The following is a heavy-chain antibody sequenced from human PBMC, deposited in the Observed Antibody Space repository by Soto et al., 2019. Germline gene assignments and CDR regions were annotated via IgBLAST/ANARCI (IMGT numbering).Heavy chain of an antibody. V-gene: IGHV5-51*01. J-gene: IGHJ4*02. Sequence: GESLKISCKGSGYTFASYWIVWVRQMPGRGLEWMGIIFPGDSDTRYSPSFQGQVTISADKSITTAYLQWSSLKTEDTALYYCTKDSYITNIITVFDFRGQGTLVPVSS. CDR3: TKDSYITNIITVFDF. D-gene: IGHD1-20*01. CDR2: IFPGDSDT. CDR1: GYTFASYW.